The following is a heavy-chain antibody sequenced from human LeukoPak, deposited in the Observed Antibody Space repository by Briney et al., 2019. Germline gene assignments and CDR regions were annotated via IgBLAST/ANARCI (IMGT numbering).Heavy chain of an antibody. D-gene: IGHD4-17*01. CDR3: ARAARGALDAFDI. Sequence: ASVKVSCKASGGTFSSYAISWVRQAPGQGLEWMGRIIPILGIANYAQKFQGRVTITADKSTSTAYMELSSLRSEDTAVYYCARAARGALDAFDICGQGTMVTVSS. CDR2: IIPILGIA. CDR1: GGTFSSYA. V-gene: IGHV1-69*04. J-gene: IGHJ3*02.